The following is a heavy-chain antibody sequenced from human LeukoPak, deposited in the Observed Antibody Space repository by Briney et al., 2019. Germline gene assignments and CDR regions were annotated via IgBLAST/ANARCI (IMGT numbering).Heavy chain of an antibody. CDR1: GSSLTTTYY. Sequence: SETLSLTCTVSGSSLTTTYYWAWFRQPPGKGLEWIATVFQLQTVRTFYNPSLKSRVTISVDTSKNQFSLKLSSVTAADTAVYYCARPQGYQLLDFEYWGQGTLVTVSS. D-gene: IGHD2-2*01. CDR2: VFQLQTVRT. J-gene: IGHJ4*02. V-gene: IGHV4-38-2*02. CDR3: ARPQGYQLLDFEY.